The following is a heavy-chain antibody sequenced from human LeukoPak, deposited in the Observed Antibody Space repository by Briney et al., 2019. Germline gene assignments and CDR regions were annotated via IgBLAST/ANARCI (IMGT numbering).Heavy chain of an antibody. Sequence: GRSLRLSCAASGFTFSRHAMHWVRQAPGKGLEWVALISYDGRDKYYADSVKSRFTISRDNSKNTLYLQMNSLRAEDTAVYYCAKDWYYYGSGSSYFDYWGQGTLVTVSS. CDR3: AKDWYYYGSGSSYFDY. D-gene: IGHD3-10*01. CDR1: GFTFSRHA. J-gene: IGHJ4*02. CDR2: ISYDGRDK. V-gene: IGHV3-30*18.